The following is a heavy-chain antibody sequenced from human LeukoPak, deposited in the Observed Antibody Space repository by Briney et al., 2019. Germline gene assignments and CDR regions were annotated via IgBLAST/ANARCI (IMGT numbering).Heavy chain of an antibody. CDR3: ARRSYCGGDCYGSDAFDI. CDR2: IRYDGSNK. J-gene: IGHJ3*02. CDR1: GFRYSHYG. D-gene: IGHD2-21*02. V-gene: IGHV3-30*02. Sequence: GGSLRLSCVASGFRYSHYGMNWVRQAPGKGLEWAAFIRYDGSNKYYADSVKGRFTISRDNSKNTLYLQMNSLRAADTAVYYCARRSYCGGDCYGSDAFDIWGQGTMVTVSS.